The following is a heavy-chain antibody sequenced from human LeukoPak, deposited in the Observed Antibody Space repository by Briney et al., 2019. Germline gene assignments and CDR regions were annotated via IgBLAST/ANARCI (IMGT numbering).Heavy chain of an antibody. Sequence: AGGFLRLSCSASGFTFSSHAMTWVRQAPGKGLEWVSIISGTGYTTYYADSVKGRFTVSRGKARNSLYLQMNSLRVEDTAVYYCARDHRYAFDNWGHGTLVTVSS. V-gene: IGHV3-23*01. CDR3: ARDHRYAFDN. D-gene: IGHD5-12*01. CDR1: GFTFSSHA. J-gene: IGHJ4*01. CDR2: ISGTGYTT.